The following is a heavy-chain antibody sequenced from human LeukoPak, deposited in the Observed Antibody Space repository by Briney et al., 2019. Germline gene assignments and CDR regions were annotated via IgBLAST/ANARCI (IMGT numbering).Heavy chain of an antibody. CDR2: IYHSGST. Sequence: SETLSLTCTVSGYSIYSGYYWVWIRQPPGKGLEWIGSIYHSGSTYYTPSLKSRVTISVDTSKNQFSLKLSSVTAADTAVYFCARGPYSYDSSGAFDIWGQGTMVTVSS. D-gene: IGHD3-22*01. V-gene: IGHV4-38-2*02. CDR3: ARGPYSYDSSGAFDI. J-gene: IGHJ3*02. CDR1: GYSIYSGYY.